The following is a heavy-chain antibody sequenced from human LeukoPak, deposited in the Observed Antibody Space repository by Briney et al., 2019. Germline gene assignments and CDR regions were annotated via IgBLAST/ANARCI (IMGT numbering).Heavy chain of an antibody. V-gene: IGHV1-18*01. CDR1: GGTFSSYA. Sequence: ASVKVSCKASGGTFSSYAISWVRQAPGQGLEWMGWISAYNGNTNYAQKLQGRVTMTTDTSTSTAYMELRSLRSDDTAVYYCAASNYYGSGSYYNDEYYFDYWGQGTLVTVSS. D-gene: IGHD3-10*01. CDR3: AASNYYGSGSYYNDEYYFDY. J-gene: IGHJ4*02. CDR2: ISAYNGNT.